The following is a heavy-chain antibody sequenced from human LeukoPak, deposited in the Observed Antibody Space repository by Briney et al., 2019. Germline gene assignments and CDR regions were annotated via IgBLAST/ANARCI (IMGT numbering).Heavy chain of an antibody. D-gene: IGHD3-9*01. CDR1: GYTFTSYG. CDR2: ISAYNGNT. Sequence: GASVKVSCKASGYTFTSYGISWVRQAPGQGLEGLGWISAYNGNTDYAQKLQGRVTMTTDTSTSTAYMELGSLRSDDTAVYYCARDWGLWLGTRTSGWYFDLWGRGTLVTVSS. V-gene: IGHV1-18*04. CDR3: ARDWGLWLGTRTSGWYFDL. J-gene: IGHJ2*01.